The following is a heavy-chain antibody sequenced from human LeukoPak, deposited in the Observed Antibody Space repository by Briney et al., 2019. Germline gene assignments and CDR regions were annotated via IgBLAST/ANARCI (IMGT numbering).Heavy chain of an antibody. D-gene: IGHD6-19*01. J-gene: IGHJ4*02. CDR1: GLSLSTSGMC. CDR3: LREMYSSWWYAFDH. CDR2: IDWDDDK. V-gene: IGHV2-70*01. Sequence: SGPALVKPTPTLSLNCTFTGLSLSTSGMCVSWIRQPPGKALEWLALIDWDDDKYYSTSLKTRLTITKATYKNQVVLTITKMYPRHRAAYIGLREMYSSWWYAFDHWGQGTLVTVSS.